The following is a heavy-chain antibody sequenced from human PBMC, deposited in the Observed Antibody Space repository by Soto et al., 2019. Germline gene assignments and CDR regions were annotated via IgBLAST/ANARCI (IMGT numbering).Heavy chain of an antibody. D-gene: IGHD3-3*01. J-gene: IGHJ5*02. CDR1: GFTFSSYA. V-gene: IGHV3-64*01. CDR2: ISSNGGST. CDR3: ARYYDFWSGPDP. Sequence: GGSLRLSCAASGFTFSSYAMHWVRQAPGKGLEYVSAISSNGGSTYYANSVKGGFTISRDNSKNTLYLQMGSLRAEDMAVYYCARYYDFWSGPDPWGQGTLVTVSS.